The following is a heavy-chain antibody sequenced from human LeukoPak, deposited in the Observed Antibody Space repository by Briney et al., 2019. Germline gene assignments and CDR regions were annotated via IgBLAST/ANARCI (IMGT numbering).Heavy chain of an antibody. CDR1: GVSVSSGSYY. Sequence: SETLSLTCTVSGVSVSSGSYYWRWLRQPPGKGLEWIGYIYYSGSTNYNPSLKSRVTISVDTSKNQFSLKLSSVTAADTAVYYCARYGPFGGPAYYFDYWGQGTLVTVSS. V-gene: IGHV4-61*01. J-gene: IGHJ4*02. D-gene: IGHD3-10*01. CDR2: IYYSGST. CDR3: ARYGPFGGPAYYFDY.